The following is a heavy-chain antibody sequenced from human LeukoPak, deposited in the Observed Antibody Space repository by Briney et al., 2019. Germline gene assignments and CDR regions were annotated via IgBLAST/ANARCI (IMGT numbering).Heavy chain of an antibody. Sequence: GGSLRLSCAASGFTFSSYGMHWVRQAPGKGLEWVAVISYDGSNKYYADSVKGRFTISRDNSKNTLYLQMNSLRAEDTAVYYCAKDMGYCSSTCCPLDYWGQGTLDSVSS. V-gene: IGHV3-30*18. J-gene: IGHJ4*02. CDR1: GFTFSSYG. CDR3: AKDMGYCSSTCCPLDY. CDR2: ISYDGSNK. D-gene: IGHD2-2*01.